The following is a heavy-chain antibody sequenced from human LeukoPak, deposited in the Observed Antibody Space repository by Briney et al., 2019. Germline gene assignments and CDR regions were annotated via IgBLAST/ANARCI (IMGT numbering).Heavy chain of an antibody. CDR1: GFTFSSYA. CDR3: ARGVVVVRAAIDGDYYYYMDV. Sequence: TVGSLRLSCAASGFTFSSYAMHWVRQASGKGLEWVAVISYDGSNKYYADSVKGRFTISRDNSKNTLYLQMNSLRAEDTAVYYCARGVVVVRAAIDGDYYYYMDVWSKASTVTVS. CDR2: ISYDGSNK. D-gene: IGHD2-2*01. V-gene: IGHV3-30*01. J-gene: IGHJ6*03.